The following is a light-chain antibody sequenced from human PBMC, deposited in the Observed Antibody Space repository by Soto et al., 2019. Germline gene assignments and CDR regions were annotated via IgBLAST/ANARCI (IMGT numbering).Light chain of an antibody. V-gene: IGLV1-47*01. Sequence: QSVLTRPPSASGTPGQTVTISCSGSNSNIGSNYVFWYQQLPGAAPKLLIYRNNQRPSGVPDRFSGSKSGTSASLAISGLRSEDEGDYYCSAWDDSLLFGGGTKLTVL. J-gene: IGLJ2*01. CDR1: NSNIGSNY. CDR3: SAWDDSLL. CDR2: RNN.